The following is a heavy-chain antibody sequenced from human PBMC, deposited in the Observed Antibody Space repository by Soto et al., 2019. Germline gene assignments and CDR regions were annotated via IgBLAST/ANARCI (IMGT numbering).Heavy chain of an antibody. CDR3: ARFSYGSH. CDR2: IIPILDIA. J-gene: IGHJ4*02. CDR1: GGTFSSYT. Sequence: QVQLVQSGAEVKKPGSSVKVSCKASGGTFSSYTISWVRQAPGQGLEWMGRIIPILDIANYAQKFQGRVTITADKSTSTAYMELSSLRSEDTAVYYCARFSYGSHWGQGTLVTVSS. V-gene: IGHV1-69*02. D-gene: IGHD5-18*01.